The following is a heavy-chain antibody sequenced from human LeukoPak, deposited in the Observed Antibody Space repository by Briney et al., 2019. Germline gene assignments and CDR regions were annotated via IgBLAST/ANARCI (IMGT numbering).Heavy chain of an antibody. V-gene: IGHV4-59*01. CDR3: ASRSSIWSGYQDTLYYFDS. D-gene: IGHD3-3*01. Sequence: SETLSLTCTVSGGSISTYYWSWIRQPPGKRLEWIGHIYYSGSTNYNPSLKSRVTISVDTSKNQFSLKLSSVTAADTAVYYCASRSSIWSGYQDTLYYFDSWGQGTLVTVSS. CDR2: IYYSGST. J-gene: IGHJ4*02. CDR1: GGSISTYY.